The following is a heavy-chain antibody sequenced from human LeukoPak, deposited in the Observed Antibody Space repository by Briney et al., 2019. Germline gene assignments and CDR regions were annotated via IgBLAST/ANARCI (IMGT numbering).Heavy chain of an antibody. D-gene: IGHD3-3*01. CDR2: ISWDGGST. J-gene: IGHJ4*02. Sequence: GGSLRLSRAASGFTFDDYTMHWVRQVPWKGPEWVSLISWDGGSTSYAESVKGRFTISRDNSKNSLYLQMTSLRIEDSALYYCAKALITIFGVVDWGQGTLVTVSS. CDR1: GFTFDDYT. CDR3: AKALITIFGVVD. V-gene: IGHV3-43*01.